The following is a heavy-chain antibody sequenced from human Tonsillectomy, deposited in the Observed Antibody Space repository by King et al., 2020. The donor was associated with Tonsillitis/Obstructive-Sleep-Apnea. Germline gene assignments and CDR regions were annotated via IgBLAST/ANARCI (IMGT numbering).Heavy chain of an antibody. V-gene: IGHV4-39*01. D-gene: IGHD6-13*01. CDR2: IYYSGST. J-gene: IGHJ3*02. Sequence: QLQESGPGLAKPSETLSLICTVSGGSISSTNYYWGWIRQPPGKGLEWIGTIYYNRSSIYYSGSTYYNPSLESRVAIFVDTSKNQFSLKLSSVTAADTAVYFCASRYSTTWFNGSDIWGQGTMVVVSS. CDR3: ASRYSTTWFNGSDI. CDR1: GGSISSTNYY.